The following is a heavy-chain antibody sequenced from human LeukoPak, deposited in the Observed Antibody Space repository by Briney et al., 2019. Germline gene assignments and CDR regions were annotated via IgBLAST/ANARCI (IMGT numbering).Heavy chain of an antibody. CDR3: ARDAMGDLPAFDI. V-gene: IGHV4-59*01. D-gene: IGHD2-8*01. CDR1: GGSISSYY. Sequence: SETLSLTCTVSGGSISSYYWSWIRQPPGKGLEWIGYIYYSGSTNYNPSLKSRVTISVDTSKNQFSLKLSSVTAADTAVYYCARDAMGDLPAFDIWGQGTMVTVSS. CDR2: IYYSGST. J-gene: IGHJ3*02.